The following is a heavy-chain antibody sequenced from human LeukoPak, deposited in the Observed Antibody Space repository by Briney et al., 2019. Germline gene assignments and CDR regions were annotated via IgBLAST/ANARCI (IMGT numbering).Heavy chain of an antibody. CDR2: IDPSDSYT. Sequence: GESLKISCKGSGYSFTSYWISWVRQLPGKGLEWMGRIDPSDSYTNYSPSFQGHVTISADKSISTAYLQWSSLKASDTAMYYCARTGYGAYYYGMDVWGQGTTVTVSS. D-gene: IGHD2-15*01. J-gene: IGHJ6*02. CDR3: ARTGYGAYYYGMDV. CDR1: GYSFTSYW. V-gene: IGHV5-10-1*01.